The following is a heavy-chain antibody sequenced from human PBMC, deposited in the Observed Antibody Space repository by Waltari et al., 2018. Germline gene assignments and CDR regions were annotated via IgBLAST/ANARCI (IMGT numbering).Heavy chain of an antibody. V-gene: IGHV1-69*12. D-gene: IGHD4-17*01. CDR2: IIPIIGTA. CDR1: GGTFSSYA. Sequence: QVQLVQSGAEVKKPGSSVKVSCKASGGTFSSYAISWVRQAPGQGLEWMGGIIPIIGTANYEQKFKGRVTITADESTSTAYMELSSLRSEDTAVYYCARDTHDGYGDGNDYWGQGTLVTVSS. CDR3: ARDTHDGYGDGNDY. J-gene: IGHJ4*02.